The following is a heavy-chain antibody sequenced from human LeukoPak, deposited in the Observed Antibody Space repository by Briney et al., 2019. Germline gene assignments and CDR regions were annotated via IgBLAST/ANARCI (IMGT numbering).Heavy chain of an antibody. CDR2: IYYSGST. J-gene: IGHJ4*02. CDR3: ARGHPAAGTYY. CDR1: GGSISSYY. Sequence: SETLSLTCTVSGGSISSYYWSWIRQPPGKGLEWIGYIYYSGSTNYNPSLKCRVTISVDTSKNQFSLKLSSVTAADTAVYYCARGHPAAGTYYWGQGTLVTVSS. D-gene: IGHD6-13*01. V-gene: IGHV4-59*01.